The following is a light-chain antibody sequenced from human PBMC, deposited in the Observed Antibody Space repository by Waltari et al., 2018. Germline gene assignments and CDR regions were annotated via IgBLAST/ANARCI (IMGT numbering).Light chain of an antibody. CDR3: SSYTRRSYWV. V-gene: IGLV2-14*01. CDR1: SSDVGFYDF. J-gene: IGLJ3*02. CDR2: KCN. Sequence: QSALTQPASVSGSPGQSITTSCTGTSSDVGFYDFVSWFQQHPGKAPKVMIYKCNNRPSGVSNRFSGSKSANTASLTISGLQAEDEADYYCSSYTRRSYWVFGGGTQLTVL.